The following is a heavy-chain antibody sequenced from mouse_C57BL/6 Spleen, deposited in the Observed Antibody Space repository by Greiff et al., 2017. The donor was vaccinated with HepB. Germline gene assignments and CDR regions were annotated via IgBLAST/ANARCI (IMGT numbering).Heavy chain of an antibody. CDR1: GYTFTSYG. J-gene: IGHJ2*01. V-gene: IGHV1-81*01. CDR3: ARGYGYPSFDY. CDR2: IYPRSGNT. D-gene: IGHD2-2*01. Sequence: QVQLQQPGAELARPGASVKLSCKASGYTFTSYGISWVKQRTGQGLEWIGEIYPRSGNTYYNEKFKGKATLTADKSSSTAYMELRSLTSEDSAVYFCARGYGYPSFDYWGQGTTLTVSS.